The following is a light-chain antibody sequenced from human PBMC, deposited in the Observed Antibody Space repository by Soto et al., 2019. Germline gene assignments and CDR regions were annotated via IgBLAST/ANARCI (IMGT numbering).Light chain of an antibody. V-gene: IGKV1-39*01. CDR3: QQSHSLPYT. J-gene: IGKJ2*01. CDR1: QSISTY. Sequence: DLQMTQSPSSLSASVGDRVTITCRASQSISTYLNWYKQEPGKAPKLLIYAASTLQSGVQSRFSGSGSGPDFTLTISSLQSEDFATYYCQQSHSLPYTFGQGTKLEIK. CDR2: AAS.